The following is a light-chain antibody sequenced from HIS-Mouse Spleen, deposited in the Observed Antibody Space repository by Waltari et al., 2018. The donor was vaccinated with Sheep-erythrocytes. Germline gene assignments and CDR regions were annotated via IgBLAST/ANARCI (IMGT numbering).Light chain of an antibody. V-gene: IGLV2-23*01. Sequence: QSALTQPASVSGSPGQSITISCPGTRSHVGSYNLVSWYQKHPGKAPKLMIYEGSKRPSGVSNRFSGSKSGNTASLTISGLQAEDEADYYCCSYAGSSTPWVFGGGTKLTVL. CDR2: EGS. J-gene: IGLJ3*02. CDR1: RSHVGSYNL. CDR3: CSYAGSSTPWV.